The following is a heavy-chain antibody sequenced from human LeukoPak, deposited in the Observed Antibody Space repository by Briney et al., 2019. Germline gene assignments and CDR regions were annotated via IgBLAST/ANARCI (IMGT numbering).Heavy chain of an antibody. CDR1: GFTFSSHA. D-gene: IGHD2-15*01. CDR2: ITANGGST. CDR3: AKRYCGGAACYSMD. V-gene: IGHV3-23*01. J-gene: IGHJ4*02. Sequence: GGSLRLSCAASGFTFSSHAMTWVRQTPGKGLEWVSTITANGGSTYYADSVKGRFTISRDNPKNTLYLQMNGLRAEDTAIYYCAKRYCGGAACYSMDWGQGTLATVSS.